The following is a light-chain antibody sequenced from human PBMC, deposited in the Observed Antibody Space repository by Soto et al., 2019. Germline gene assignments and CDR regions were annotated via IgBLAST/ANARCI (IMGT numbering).Light chain of an antibody. V-gene: IGKV3-20*01. CDR2: DAS. CDR1: QRVGGNY. Sequence: ELVLTQSPATLSLSPGERATLSCRASQRVGGNYLAWYQQKRDQSPRLLIYDASSNAADIPDRCSGSGSGTDCTLTSTKLEPADFSLYSCQQYGSKWRTFGQGTKLEMK. CDR3: QQYGSKWRT. J-gene: IGKJ1*01.